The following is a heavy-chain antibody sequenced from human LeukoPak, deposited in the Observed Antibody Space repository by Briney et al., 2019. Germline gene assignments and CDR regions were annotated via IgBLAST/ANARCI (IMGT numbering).Heavy chain of an antibody. CDR2: INAGNGNT. D-gene: IGHD5-18*01. CDR1: GYTFTSYA. CDR3: ARGRYSYGQMYNWFDP. Sequence: ASVKVSCKASGYTFTSYAMHWVRQAPGQRLEWMGWINAGNGNTKYSQKFQRRVTITRDTSASTAYMELSSLRSEDTAVYYCARGRYSYGQMYNWFDPWGQGTLVTVSS. V-gene: IGHV1-3*01. J-gene: IGHJ5*02.